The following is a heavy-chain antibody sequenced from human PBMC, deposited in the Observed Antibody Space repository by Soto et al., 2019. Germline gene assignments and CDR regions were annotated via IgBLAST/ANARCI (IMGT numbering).Heavy chain of an antibody. D-gene: IGHD3-22*01. CDR1: GYSSRSSNW. CDR3: ARHDSSGYWVDD. J-gene: IGHJ4*02. Sequence: SETLSLTCAVSGYSSRSSNWWGCIRQPPGKGLEWIGYIYYTGSTYYNPSLKSRVTMSVDTSKNQFSLKLSSVTAVDTAVYYCARHDSSGYWVDDWGQGTLVTVSS. V-gene: IGHV4-28*01. CDR2: IYYTGST.